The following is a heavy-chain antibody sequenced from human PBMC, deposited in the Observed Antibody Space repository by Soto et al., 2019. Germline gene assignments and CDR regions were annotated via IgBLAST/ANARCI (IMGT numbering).Heavy chain of an antibody. V-gene: IGHV3-30*18. D-gene: IGHD6-6*01. CDR3: EKGGWYTSSSRSDC. Sequence: QVQLVESGGGVVQPGTSLRLSCSASGFTLSGVDMHWVRQAPGKGLEWVAVMSYDGRNQYYADSVKGRFTVSRDSSKSSLYLQMNSMRTEDAAVYYCEKGGWYTSSSRSDCWGQGTLVTVSS. J-gene: IGHJ4*02. CDR2: MSYDGRNQ. CDR1: GFTLSGVD.